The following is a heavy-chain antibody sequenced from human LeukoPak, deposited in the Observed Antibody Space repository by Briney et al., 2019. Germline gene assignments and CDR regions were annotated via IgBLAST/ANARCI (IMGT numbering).Heavy chain of an antibody. J-gene: IGHJ4*02. V-gene: IGHV1-18*01. CDR1: GYTFITYG. CDR3: ARDVDQRFDH. CDR2: INTYSGKT. Sequence: ASVKVSCKASGYTFITYGISWVRQAPGQGLEWMGWINTYSGKTNYTQKLQGRVTMTTDTSTNTAYMELRSLRSDDTAVFYCARDVDQRFDHWGQGTLVTVSS.